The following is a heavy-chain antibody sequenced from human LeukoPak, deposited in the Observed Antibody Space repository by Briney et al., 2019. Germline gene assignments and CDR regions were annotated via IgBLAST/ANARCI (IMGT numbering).Heavy chain of an antibody. CDR1: GDSVSGGTYY. D-gene: IGHD6-13*01. V-gene: IGHV4-61*01. CDR3: GMYSHHTSFAP. J-gene: IGHJ5*02. CDR2: FLFSGTP. Sequence: SETLSLTCSVSGDSVSGGTYYWSWIRQPPGKGLEWIVYFLFSGTPKYNPSLDSRVTISVDTSRNQFSLEVTSGTAADKAGYYWGMYSHHTSFAPWAQGPLVPVPS.